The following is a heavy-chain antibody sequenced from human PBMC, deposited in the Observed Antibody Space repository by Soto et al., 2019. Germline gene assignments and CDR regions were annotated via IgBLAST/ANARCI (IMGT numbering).Heavy chain of an antibody. CDR1: GFTFDDYA. D-gene: IGHD3-9*01. Sequence: GGSLRLSCAASGFTFDDYAMHWVRQAPGKGLEWVSGISWNSGSIGYADSVKGRFTISRDNAKNSLYLQMNSLRAEDTALYYCAKDRDYYDILTGLDYWGPGTMVTVSS. J-gene: IGHJ4*02. CDR3: AKDRDYYDILTGLDY. V-gene: IGHV3-9*01. CDR2: ISWNSGSI.